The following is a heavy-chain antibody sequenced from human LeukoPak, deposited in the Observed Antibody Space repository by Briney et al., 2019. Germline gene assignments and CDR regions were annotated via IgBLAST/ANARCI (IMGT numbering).Heavy chain of an antibody. D-gene: IGHD3-22*01. CDR2: IYPGDSDT. Sequence: GESLKISCKGSGYSFTSYWIGWVCQMPGKGLEWMGIIYPGDSDTRYSPSFQGQVTISADKSISTAYLQWSSLKASDTAMYYCARHDQYYYDSSGYYYPNYYGMDVWGQGTTVTVSS. CDR3: ARHDQYYYDSSGYYYPNYYGMDV. J-gene: IGHJ6*02. V-gene: IGHV5-51*01. CDR1: GYSFTSYW.